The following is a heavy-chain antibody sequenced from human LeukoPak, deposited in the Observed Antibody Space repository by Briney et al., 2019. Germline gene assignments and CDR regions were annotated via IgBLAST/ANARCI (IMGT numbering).Heavy chain of an antibody. D-gene: IGHD6-19*01. CDR1: GGSISSYY. CDR2: IYYSGST. CDR3: ARAGAVAGRYYFDY. J-gene: IGHJ4*02. V-gene: IGHV4-59*12. Sequence: SETLSLTCTVSGGSISSYYWSWIRQPPGKGLEWIGYIYYSGSTNYDPSLKSRVTISVDTSKNQFSLKLSSVTAADTAVYYCARAGAVAGRYYFDYWGQGTLVTVSS.